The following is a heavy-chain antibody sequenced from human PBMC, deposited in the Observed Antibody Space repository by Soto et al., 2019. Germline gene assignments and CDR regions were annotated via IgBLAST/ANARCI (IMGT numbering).Heavy chain of an antibody. V-gene: IGHV3-48*03. CDR3: ARPTVDTDMVELGNYYYYGMDV. CDR1: GLTFSSYE. D-gene: IGHD5-18*01. CDR2: ISSSGSTI. Sequence: LSCAASGLTFSSYEMNLVRQAPGKGLEWVSYISSSGSTIYYADSVKGRFTISRDNAKNSLYLQMNSLRAEDTAVYYCARPTVDTDMVELGNYYYYGMDVWGQGTKVTVYS. J-gene: IGHJ6*02.